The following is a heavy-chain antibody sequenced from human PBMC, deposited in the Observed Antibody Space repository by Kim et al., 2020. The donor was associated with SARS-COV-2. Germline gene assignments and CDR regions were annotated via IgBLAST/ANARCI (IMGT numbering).Heavy chain of an antibody. CDR3: AVGVTPHFPTVDY. J-gene: IGHJ4*02. D-gene: IGHD3-3*01. V-gene: IGHV4-31*02. Sequence: YKPSLTGRVTISVDTSKNPFSLKLSSVTAADTAVYYCAVGVTPHFPTVDYWGQGTLVTVSS.